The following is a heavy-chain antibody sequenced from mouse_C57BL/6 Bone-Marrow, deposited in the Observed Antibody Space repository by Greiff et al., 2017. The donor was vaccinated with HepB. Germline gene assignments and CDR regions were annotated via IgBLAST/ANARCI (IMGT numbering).Heavy chain of an antibody. CDR3: AGYGYDDGGFAY. CDR2: IDPSDSET. CDR1: GYTFTSYW. J-gene: IGHJ3*01. V-gene: IGHV1-52*01. D-gene: IGHD2-2*01. Sequence: QVHVKQPGAELVRPGSSVKLSCKASGYTFTSYWMHWVKQRPIQGLEWIGNIDPSDSETHYNQKFKDKATLTVDKSSSTAYMQLSSLTSEDSAVYYSAGYGYDDGGFAYWGRGTLVTVSA.